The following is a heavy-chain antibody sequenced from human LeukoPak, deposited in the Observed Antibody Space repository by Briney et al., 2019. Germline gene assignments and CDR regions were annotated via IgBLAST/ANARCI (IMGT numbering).Heavy chain of an antibody. CDR1: GFTYTNAW. CDR3: ARELYYDFWSGYLGNGMDV. V-gene: IGHV3-53*01. CDR2: IYSGGST. J-gene: IGHJ6*02. D-gene: IGHD3-3*01. Sequence: GGSLRLSCVDSGFTYTNAWMSWVRQAPGKGLEWVSVIYSGGSTYYADSVKGRFTISRDNSKNTLYLQMNSLRAEDTAVYYCARELYYDFWSGYLGNGMDVWGQGTTVTVSS.